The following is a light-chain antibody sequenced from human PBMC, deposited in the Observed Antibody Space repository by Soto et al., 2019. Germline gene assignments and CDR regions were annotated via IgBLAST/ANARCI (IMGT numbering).Light chain of an antibody. Sequence: DIQMTQSPSTLSASVGDRVTITCRASQSISSWLAWYQQKPGKAPKLLIYGASSLESGVPSRFSGSGSVTEFSLTIGSLQPDDFATYYCQQYSSSSPTFGQGTKLEIK. J-gene: IGKJ2*01. CDR2: GAS. V-gene: IGKV1-5*01. CDR1: QSISSW. CDR3: QQYSSSSPT.